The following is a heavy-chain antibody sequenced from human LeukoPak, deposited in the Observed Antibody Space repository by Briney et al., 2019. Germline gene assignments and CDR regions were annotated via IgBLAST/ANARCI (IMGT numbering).Heavy chain of an antibody. CDR1: GFSFSSYS. V-gene: IGHV3-48*01. Sequence: GGSLRLSCAASGFSFSSYSMNWVRQAPGKGLEWLSYITDSSSSIFYAESVKGRFTISRDNSKNTLYLQMNSLRAEDTAVYYCARDRDIVVVPAAIVGRAFDIWGQGTMVTVSS. J-gene: IGHJ3*02. CDR3: ARDRDIVVVPAAIVGRAFDI. CDR2: ITDSSSSI. D-gene: IGHD2-2*02.